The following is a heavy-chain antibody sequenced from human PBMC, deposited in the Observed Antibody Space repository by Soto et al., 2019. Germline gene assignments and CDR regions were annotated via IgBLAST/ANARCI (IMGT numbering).Heavy chain of an antibody. CDR1: GFTVSSNY. D-gene: IGHD2-8*01. CDR2: IYSGGST. CDR3: ARALVYDGYDYYGMDV. J-gene: IGHJ6*02. Sequence: GSLRLYCSASGFTVSSNYMSWVRQAPGKGLEWVSVIYSGGSTYYADSVKGRFTISRDNSKNTLYLQMNSLRAEDTAVYYCARALVYDGYDYYGMDVWGQGTTVTVSS. V-gene: IGHV3-53*01.